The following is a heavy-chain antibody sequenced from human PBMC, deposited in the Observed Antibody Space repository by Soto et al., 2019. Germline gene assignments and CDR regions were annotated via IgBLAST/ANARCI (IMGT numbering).Heavy chain of an antibody. CDR1: GFTFGNYA. CDR3: TTQIFLSSRKPPEDV. J-gene: IGHJ6*02. Sequence: GSLRLSCEASGFTFGNYAMTWVRQGPGRGLEWVSALSGSSLNTYYADSVKGRFTISRDNSKNTMYLEMNSLRVDDTAVYYCTTQIFLSSRKPPEDVWGQGTPVTVSS. V-gene: IGHV3-23*01. CDR2: LSGSSLNT.